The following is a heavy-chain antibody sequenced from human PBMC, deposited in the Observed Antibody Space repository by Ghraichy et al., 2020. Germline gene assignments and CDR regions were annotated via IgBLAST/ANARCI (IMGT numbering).Heavy chain of an antibody. V-gene: IGHV3-23*01. D-gene: IGHD2-2*01. CDR2: ISGSGGST. CDR1: GFTFSSYA. J-gene: IGHJ4*02. CDR3: AKGRLVVVPAAMGGFDY. Sequence: GESLRLSCAASGFTFSSYAMTWVRQAPGKGLEWVSSISGSGGSTYYAGSVKGRFTISRDNSKNTLYLEMNSLRAEDTAVYYCAKGRLVVVPAAMGGFDYWGQGALVSVSS.